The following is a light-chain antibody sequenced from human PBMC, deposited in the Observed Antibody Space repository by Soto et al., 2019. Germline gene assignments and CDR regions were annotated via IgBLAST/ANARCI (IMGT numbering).Light chain of an antibody. Sequence: EIVLTQSSGTLSLSPGERATLSCRASQSVSSSYLAWYQQKPGQAPRLLIYGASSRATGIPDRFSGGGSGTDFTLTISRLEPEDFAVYYCQQHGRTFGQGTKVEIK. J-gene: IGKJ1*01. CDR2: GAS. CDR3: QQHGRT. CDR1: QSVSSSY. V-gene: IGKV3-20*01.